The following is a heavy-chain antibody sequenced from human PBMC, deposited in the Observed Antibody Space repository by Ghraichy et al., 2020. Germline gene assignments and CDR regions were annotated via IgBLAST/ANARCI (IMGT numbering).Heavy chain of an antibody. CDR2: INPNSGGT. V-gene: IGHV1-2*02. D-gene: IGHD6-6*01. CDR3: ARDPSSSPNALFDY. Sequence: ASVKVSCKASGYTFTGYYMHWVRQAPGQGLEWMGWINPNSGGTNYAQKFQGRVTMTRDTSISTAYMELSRLRSDDTAVYYCARDPSSSPNALFDYWGQGTLVTVSS. J-gene: IGHJ4*02. CDR1: GYTFTGYY.